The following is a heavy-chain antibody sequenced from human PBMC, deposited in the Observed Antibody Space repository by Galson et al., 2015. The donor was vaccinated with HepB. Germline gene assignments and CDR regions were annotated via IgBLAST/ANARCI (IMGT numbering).Heavy chain of an antibody. J-gene: IGHJ6*02. CDR2: MCSSTNYI. D-gene: IGHD2-2*01. V-gene: IGHV3-21*01. CDR3: ATNTPAAVMRASGMDV. Sequence: SLRLSCAASGSILSSYSMDWVRQAPGKGLEWVSVMCSSTNYIYYTDSVTGRFTVSIDNAKNSLFLQMNSLRAEDTAVYYCATNTPAAVMRASGMDVWGQGTAVTVSS. CDR1: GSILSSYS.